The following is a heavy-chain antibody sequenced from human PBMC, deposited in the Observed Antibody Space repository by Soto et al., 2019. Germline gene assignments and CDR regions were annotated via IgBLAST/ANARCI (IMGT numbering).Heavy chain of an antibody. J-gene: IGHJ4*02. CDR1: GFSFSDYY. D-gene: IGHD3-10*01. CDR3: ARGNALYGN. V-gene: IGHV3-11*01. Sequence: GGSLRLSCAAPGFSFSDYYMSWIRKAPGKGLERVSYIRSSDNTRYYADSVKGRFTISRDNAKNSLYLQMNSVRAEGAAVYYCARGNALYGNWGQGTRVTVSS. CDR2: IRSSDNTR.